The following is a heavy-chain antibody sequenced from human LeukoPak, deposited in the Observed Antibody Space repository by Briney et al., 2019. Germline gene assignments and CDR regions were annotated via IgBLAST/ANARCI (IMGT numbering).Heavy chain of an antibody. V-gene: IGHV4-4*02. CDR3: DRVGGFSRPLDS. J-gene: IGHJ4*02. CDR1: GGSVTSTNW. CDR2: VHLDGRI. Sequence: PSETRSLTCDVSGGSVTSTNWWTWVRQPPGKGLEWIGEVHLDGRIHSNPSLKSRLIMSVDLPESHLSAKLTSVTAADSAVYYCDRVGGFSRPLDSSGQGTLVTVS.